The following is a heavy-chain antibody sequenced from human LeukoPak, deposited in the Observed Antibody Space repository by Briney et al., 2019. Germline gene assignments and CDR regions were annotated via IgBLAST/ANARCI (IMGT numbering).Heavy chain of an antibody. CDR2: ISAYNGNT. V-gene: IGHV1-18*04. D-gene: IGHD3-10*01. CDR1: GYTFTSYG. CDR3: ARAPMVRGVAHYNWFDP. J-gene: IGHJ5*02. Sequence: ASVKVSCKASGYTFTSYGISWVRQAPGQGLESLVLISAYNGNTNYAQKLQGRVTMTTDTSTSTAYMELRSLRSDDTAVYYCARAPMVRGVAHYNWFDPWGQGTLVTVSS.